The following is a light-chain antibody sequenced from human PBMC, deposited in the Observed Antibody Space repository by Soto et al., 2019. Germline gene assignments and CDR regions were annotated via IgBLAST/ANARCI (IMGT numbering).Light chain of an antibody. CDR2: AAS. CDR1: QSLSSSY. J-gene: IGKJ2*01. V-gene: IGKV3-20*01. CDR3: PQQGT. Sequence: EIVLTQFPGTLSLSPGERATLSCRPSQSLSSSYVVWYQQKPGQAPRLLIYAASRRATGIADRFSGSGSATEYTLTISRLEPEDSAVYYCPQQGTFGQGTKLEIK.